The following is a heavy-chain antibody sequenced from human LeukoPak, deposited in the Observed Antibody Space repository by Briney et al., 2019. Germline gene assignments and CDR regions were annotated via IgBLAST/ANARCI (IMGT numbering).Heavy chain of an antibody. CDR1: GFTFSSYA. D-gene: IGHD5-18*01. Sequence: GGSLRLSCAASGFTFSSYAMSWVRQAPGKGLEWVSAISGSGGSTYYADSVKGRFTISRDNSKNTLYLQMNSLRAEDTAVYYCAKIAGSLLGYSYGNYYGMDVWGQGTTVTVSS. J-gene: IGHJ6*02. CDR3: AKIAGSLLGYSYGNYYGMDV. V-gene: IGHV3-23*01. CDR2: ISGSGGST.